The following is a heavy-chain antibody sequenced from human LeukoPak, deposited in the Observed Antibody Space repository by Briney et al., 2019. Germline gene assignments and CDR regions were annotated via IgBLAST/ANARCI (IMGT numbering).Heavy chain of an antibody. CDR1: GFIISNYA. Sequence: GGSLRLSCSASGFIISNYAMHWVRQAPGKGLEYVSAISANGGRTYYADSVKGRFTISRDNSKNTLYLQMSSLRAEDTAIYHCVKDLYKGDSSSWYYFHYWGQGTLVTVSS. J-gene: IGHJ4*02. CDR3: VKDLYKGDSSSWYYFHY. D-gene: IGHD6-13*01. V-gene: IGHV3-64D*06. CDR2: ISANGGRT.